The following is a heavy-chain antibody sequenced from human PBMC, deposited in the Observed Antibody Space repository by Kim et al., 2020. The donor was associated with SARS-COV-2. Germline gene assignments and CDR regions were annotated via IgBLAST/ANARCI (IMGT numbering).Heavy chain of an antibody. J-gene: IGHJ6*01. Sequence: SETLSLTCAVYGGSFSGYYWSWIRQPPGKGLEWIGEINHSGSTNYNPSLKSRVTISVDTSKNQFSLKLSSVTAADTAVYYCARQGSSGYYTRRSYYYGM. CDR1: GGSFSGYY. CDR3: ARQGSSGYYTRRSYYYGM. D-gene: IGHD3-22*01. V-gene: IGHV4-34*01. CDR2: INHSGST.